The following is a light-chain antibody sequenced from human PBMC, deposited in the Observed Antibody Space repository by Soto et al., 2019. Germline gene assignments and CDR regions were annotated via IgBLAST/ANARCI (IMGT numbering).Light chain of an antibody. V-gene: IGKV3-20*01. CDR3: QQYDSSPQA. J-gene: IGKJ1*01. Sequence: EIVLTQSRGTLSLSPGGRATLSCRASQSVSSFLAWYQQKPGQAPRLLIYDASSRATGIPDRFSGSGSGTDFTLTISRLEPEDFAVYFCQQYDSSPQAFGLGTKVDIK. CDR1: QSVSSF. CDR2: DAS.